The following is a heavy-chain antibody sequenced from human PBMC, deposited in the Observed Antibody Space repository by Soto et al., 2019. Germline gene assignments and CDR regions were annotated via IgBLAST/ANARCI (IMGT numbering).Heavy chain of an antibody. D-gene: IGHD6-13*01. CDR3: ARGPVGGYGTSWFDY. CDR1: GITFTGYW. J-gene: IGHJ4*02. V-gene: IGHV3-7*03. Sequence: GGSLRLSCAPSGITFTGYWMNWVRQAPGKGLEWVASIKQDGSDKYYVDSVKGRFTISRDNAGNSLYLQMSSLRADDTAVYYCARGPVGGYGTSWFDYWGQGTLVTVSS. CDR2: IKQDGSDK.